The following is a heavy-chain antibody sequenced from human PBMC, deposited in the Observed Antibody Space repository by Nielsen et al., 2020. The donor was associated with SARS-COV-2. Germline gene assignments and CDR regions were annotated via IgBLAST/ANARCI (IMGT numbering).Heavy chain of an antibody. Sequence: GGSLRLSCAASGFTVSANYMAWVRQAPGKGLEWISSIYVGGNKYYADSVRGRFTISRDTSKNTVYLQMSSLRADDTALYYCARDLVAPGNPDYYDYGLDVWGQGTSVTVFS. J-gene: IGHJ6*02. CDR3: ARDLVAPGNPDYYDYGLDV. CDR1: GFTVSANY. D-gene: IGHD1-1*01. CDR2: IYVGGNK. V-gene: IGHV3-66*01.